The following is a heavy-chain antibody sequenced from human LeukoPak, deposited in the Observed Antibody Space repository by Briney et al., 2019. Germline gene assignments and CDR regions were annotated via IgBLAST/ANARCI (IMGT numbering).Heavy chain of an antibody. CDR1: GGSISSYY. CDR3: AREVGWTAMGAFDI. D-gene: IGHD5-18*01. V-gene: IGHV4-59*01. Sequence: PSETLSLTCTLSGGSISSYYWSWIRQPPGKGLEWIGYIYYSGSTNYNPSLKSRVTISVDTSKNQFSLKLSSVTAADTAVYYCAREVGWTAMGAFDIWGQGTMVTVSS. J-gene: IGHJ3*02. CDR2: IYYSGST.